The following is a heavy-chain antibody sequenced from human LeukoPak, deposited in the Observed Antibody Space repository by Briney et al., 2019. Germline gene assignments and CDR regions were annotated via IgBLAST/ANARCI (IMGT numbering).Heavy chain of an antibody. CDR1: GFTFSNCY. CDR3: ARDIRAVGVTLYFDY. V-gene: IGHV3-11*01. Sequence: GRSLRLSCAAAGFTFSNCYTSWISPNPGKGMEWLSYISGSGGDIRYADSVKGRFTISRDNAKNSLYLQMNSLRAEDTAMYYCARDIRAVGVTLYFDYWGQGILVTVTS. CDR2: ISGSGGDI. J-gene: IGHJ4*02. D-gene: IGHD1-26*01.